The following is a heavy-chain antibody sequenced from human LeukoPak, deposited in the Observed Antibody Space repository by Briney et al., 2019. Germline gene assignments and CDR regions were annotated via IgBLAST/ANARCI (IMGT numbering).Heavy chain of an antibody. Sequence: GGSLRLSCAACGFTFSSYTMSWVRQAPGKGLEWVSTISASGGSTYYADSVKGRFTISRDNSKNTLYLQMNSLRAEDTAVYYCAKRLPGPFDYWGQGALVTVSS. V-gene: IGHV3-23*01. D-gene: IGHD1-1*01. J-gene: IGHJ4*02. CDR1: GFTFSSYT. CDR2: ISASGGST. CDR3: AKRLPGPFDY.